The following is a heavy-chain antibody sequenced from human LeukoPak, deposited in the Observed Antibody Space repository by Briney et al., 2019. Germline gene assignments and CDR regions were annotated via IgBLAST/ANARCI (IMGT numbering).Heavy chain of an antibody. CDR1: GFTVSRNY. CDR3: AREVAAGTHYFDY. J-gene: IGHJ4*02. CDR2: VYSGVDT. Sequence: GGSLRLSYAASGFTVSRNYMSWVRQAPGKGLEWVSVVYSGVDTKYADSVKGRFTISRDNSKNTLHLQMNSLRAEDTAVYYCAREVAAGTHYFDYWGQGTLVTVSS. D-gene: IGHD2-15*01. V-gene: IGHV3-66*01.